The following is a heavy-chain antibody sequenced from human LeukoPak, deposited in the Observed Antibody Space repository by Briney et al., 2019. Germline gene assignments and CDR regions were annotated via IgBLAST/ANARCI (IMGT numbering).Heavy chain of an antibody. CDR2: ISGSGGST. CDR1: GFTFSSYA. J-gene: IGHJ4*02. D-gene: IGHD6-6*01. V-gene: IGHV3-23*01. Sequence: GGSLRLSCAASGFTFSSYAMSWVRQAPGKGLEWVSAISGSGGSTYYADSVKGRFTISRDNSKNTLYLQMNSLRAEDTAVYYCAKDQLGRYSSSHFDYWGQGTLVTVSS. CDR3: AKDQLGRYSSSHFDY.